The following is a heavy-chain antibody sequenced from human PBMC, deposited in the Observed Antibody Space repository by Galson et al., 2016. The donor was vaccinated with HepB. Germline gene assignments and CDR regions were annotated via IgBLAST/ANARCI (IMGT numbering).Heavy chain of an antibody. Sequence: SLRLSCAASGFTFSNYWMSWVRQAPGKGLEWVANIKKDGSEKYYVDSVKGRFTISRDNAKKSLYLQMNSLRDEDTAVYYCARVLDYDSSGRDVGYYFDYWGQGTLVTVSS. J-gene: IGHJ4*02. V-gene: IGHV3-7*03. D-gene: IGHD3-22*01. CDR2: IKKDGSEK. CDR3: ARVLDYDSSGRDVGYYFDY. CDR1: GFTFSNYW.